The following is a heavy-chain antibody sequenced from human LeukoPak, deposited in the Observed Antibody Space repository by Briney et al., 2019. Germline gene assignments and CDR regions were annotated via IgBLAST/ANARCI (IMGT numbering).Heavy chain of an antibody. CDR3: AKDRMTVFES. J-gene: IGHJ4*02. V-gene: IGHV3-30*02. Sequence: PGGSLRLSCTASGLSLSNYDIHWVRQAPGKGPEWVAFIRYDGNYNYYADIVKGRFTISRDDSKNTMFLQMTNLRPDDTAVYFCAKDRMTVFESWGQGTLVTVSS. D-gene: IGHD2-21*02. CDR1: GLSLSNYD. CDR2: IRYDGNYN.